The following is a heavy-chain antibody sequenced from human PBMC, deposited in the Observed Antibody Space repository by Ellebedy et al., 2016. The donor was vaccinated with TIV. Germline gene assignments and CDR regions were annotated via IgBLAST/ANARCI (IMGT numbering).Heavy chain of an antibody. J-gene: IGHJ4*02. CDR3: ATDEGGSYDS. CDR2: ISRDGDIR. Sequence: GESLKISCATSGFTFSYYWMNWVRQAPGKGLEWVSRISRDGDIRGYADSVKGRFTVSRDNAKNTLYLQMNSLRADDTGVYYCATDEGGSYDSWGQGTRVTVSA. CDR1: GFTFSYYW. V-gene: IGHV3-74*01. D-gene: IGHD2-15*01.